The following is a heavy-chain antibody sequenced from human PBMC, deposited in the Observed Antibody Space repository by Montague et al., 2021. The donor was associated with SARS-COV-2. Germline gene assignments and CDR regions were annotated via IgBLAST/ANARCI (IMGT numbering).Heavy chain of an antibody. J-gene: IGHJ5*02. D-gene: IGHD5-12*01. CDR1: GFTFDDYV. Sequence: SLRLSCAASGFTFDDYVMHWVRQAPGKGLEWVSGIGWRSGSIGYADSVKGRFTISRDNAKNSLYLQMYSLRAEDTALYHCAKGQKIQWLVFNSAPDWFDPWGQGTLVTVSS. CDR2: IGWRSGSI. V-gene: IGHV3-9*01. CDR3: AKGQKIQWLVFNSAPDWFDP.